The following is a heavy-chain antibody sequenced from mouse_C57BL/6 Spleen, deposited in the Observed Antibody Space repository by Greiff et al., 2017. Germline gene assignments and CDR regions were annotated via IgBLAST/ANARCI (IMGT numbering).Heavy chain of an antibody. J-gene: IGHJ4*01. CDR3: ARSGDAMDD. CDR1: GYTFTSYW. Sequence: VQLQQPGAELVKPGASVKLSCKTSGYTFTSYWMHWVKQRPGQGLEWIGMIHPSSGRTNYNEKFKSKDTLTVDKSASTAYMQLSSLTSEDSAVYYGARSGDAMDDWGKGTSVTVSS. D-gene: IGHD1-1*02. CDR2: IHPSSGRT. V-gene: IGHV1-64*01.